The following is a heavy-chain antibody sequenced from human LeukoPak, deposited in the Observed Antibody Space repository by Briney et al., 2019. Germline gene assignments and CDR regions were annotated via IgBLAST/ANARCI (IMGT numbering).Heavy chain of an antibody. V-gene: IGHV1-2*06. Sequence: ASVKVSCKASGYTFTGYYMHWVRQAPGQGLEWMGRINPNSGGTNYAQKSQGRVTMTRDTSISTAYMELSRLRSDDTAVYYCARCQDCYFDWLLPSAYGMDVWGQGTTVTVSS. D-gene: IGHD3-9*01. CDR2: INPNSGGT. CDR3: ARCQDCYFDWLLPSAYGMDV. J-gene: IGHJ6*02. CDR1: GYTFTGYY.